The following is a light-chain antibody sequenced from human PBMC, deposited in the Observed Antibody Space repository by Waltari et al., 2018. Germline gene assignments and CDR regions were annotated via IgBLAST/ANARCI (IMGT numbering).Light chain of an antibody. CDR2: DVN. V-gene: IGLV2-14*03. Sequence: QSALTQPASVSGSPGQSLTISCTGTSSDVRGYTYVSCYQQHPGQAPKLVIYDVNNRPSGVSNRFSGSKSGNTASLTISGLQTEDEADYYCSSYTTSGTWVFGGGTKLAVL. CDR1: SSDVRGYTY. CDR3: SSYTTSGTWV. J-gene: IGLJ3*02.